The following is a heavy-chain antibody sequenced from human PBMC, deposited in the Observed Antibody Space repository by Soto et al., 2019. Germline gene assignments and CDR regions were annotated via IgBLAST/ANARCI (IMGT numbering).Heavy chain of an antibody. CDR1: GFTFSSYT. Sequence: GGSLRLSCAASGFTFSSYTMNWVRQAPGKGLEWVSTISGSGGRTYYADSVKGRFTISRDDSKSTLYLQMNSLRVEDTAVYYCAKNGSPWGQGTLVTVSS. V-gene: IGHV3-23*01. CDR2: ISGSGGRT. J-gene: IGHJ5*02. CDR3: AKNGSP. D-gene: IGHD2-2*03.